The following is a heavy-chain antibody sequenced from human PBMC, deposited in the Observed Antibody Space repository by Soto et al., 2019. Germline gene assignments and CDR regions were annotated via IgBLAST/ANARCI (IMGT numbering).Heavy chain of an antibody. Sequence: SETLSLTCTVSGGSISSYYWSWIRQPPGKGLEWIGYTYYSGSTNYNPSLKSRVTISVDTSKNQFSLKLSSVTAADTAVYYCARSSIYSNYNYWGQGTLVTVSS. J-gene: IGHJ4*02. CDR2: TYYSGST. CDR3: ARSSIYSNYNY. CDR1: GGSISSYY. V-gene: IGHV4-59*01. D-gene: IGHD4-4*01.